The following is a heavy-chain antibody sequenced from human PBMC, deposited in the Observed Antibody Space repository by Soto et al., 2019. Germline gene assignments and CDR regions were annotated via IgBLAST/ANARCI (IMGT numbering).Heavy chain of an antibody. V-gene: IGHV3-23*01. Sequence: GGSLILSCAASGFTFSGYVISWIRLSPGKGLEWVSVISGGGDTTYYTPSVKGRFTISRDDFRNTLYLQMNSLRTEDTAIYYCAKLRDFVVLPAGILDYWGPGTLVTVSS. CDR1: GFTFSGYV. D-gene: IGHD2-8*01. CDR2: ISGGGDTT. CDR3: AKLRDFVVLPAGILDY. J-gene: IGHJ4*02.